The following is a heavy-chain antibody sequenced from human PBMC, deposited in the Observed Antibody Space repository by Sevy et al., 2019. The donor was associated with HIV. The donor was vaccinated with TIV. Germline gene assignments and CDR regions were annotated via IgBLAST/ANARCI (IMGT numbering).Heavy chain of an antibody. CDR2: ISSSGSTI. CDR1: GFTFSDYY. D-gene: IGHD2-15*01. Sequence: GGSLRLSCAASGFTFSDYYMSWIRQAPGKGLEWVSYISSSGSTIYYADSVKGRFTISRDNAKNSLYLQMNSLRAEDTAVYYCASSLLGYCSGGSCLYYYYYGMDVWGQGTTVTVSS. V-gene: IGHV3-11*01. J-gene: IGHJ6*02. CDR3: ASSLLGYCSGGSCLYYYYYGMDV.